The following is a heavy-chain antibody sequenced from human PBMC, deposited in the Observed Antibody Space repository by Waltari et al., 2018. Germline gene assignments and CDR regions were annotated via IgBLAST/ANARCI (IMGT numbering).Heavy chain of an antibody. CDR2: INPNSGGT. CDR3: ARVEQQLVPWAESVY. CDR1: GYTFTGYY. V-gene: IGHV1-2*02. D-gene: IGHD6-13*01. J-gene: IGHJ4*02. Sequence: QVQLVQSGAEVKKPGASVKVSCKASGYTFTGYYMHWVRQAPGQGLEWMGWINPNSGGTNDAQKFQGRVTMTRDTSISTAYMELSRLGSDDTAVYYCARVEQQLVPWAESVYWGQGTLVTVSS.